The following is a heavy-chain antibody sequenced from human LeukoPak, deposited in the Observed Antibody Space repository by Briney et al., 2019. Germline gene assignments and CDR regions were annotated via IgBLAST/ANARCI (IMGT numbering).Heavy chain of an antibody. CDR3: AREGRYCSGGSCLNWLDP. J-gene: IGHJ5*02. Sequence: EASVKVSCKASGGTFSSYAISWVRQAPGQGLEWMGRIIPIFGTANYAQKFQGRVTITTDESTSTAYMELSSLRSEDTAVYYCAREGRYCSGGSCLNWLDPWGQGTLVTVSS. D-gene: IGHD2-15*01. V-gene: IGHV1-69*05. CDR2: IIPIFGTA. CDR1: GGTFSSYA.